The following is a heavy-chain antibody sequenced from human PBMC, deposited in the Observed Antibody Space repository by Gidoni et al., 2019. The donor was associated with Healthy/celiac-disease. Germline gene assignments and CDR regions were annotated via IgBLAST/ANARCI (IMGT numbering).Heavy chain of an antibody. CDR1: GFTFSSYS. Sequence: EVQLVESGGGLVQPGGSLRLSCAASGFTFSSYSMNWVRQAPGKGLDCVSYISSSSSTIYYADSVKGRFTISRDNAKNSLYLQMNSLRDEDTAVYYCARDLPPYSSSWYGRETGMDVWGQGTTVTVSS. V-gene: IGHV3-48*02. D-gene: IGHD6-13*01. CDR2: ISSSSSTI. J-gene: IGHJ6*02. CDR3: ARDLPPYSSSWYGRETGMDV.